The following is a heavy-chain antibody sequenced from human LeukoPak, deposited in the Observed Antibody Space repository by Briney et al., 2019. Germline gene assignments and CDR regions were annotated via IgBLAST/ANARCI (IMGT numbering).Heavy chain of an antibody. Sequence: GSLRLSCAASGFTLSSYAMYWVRQAPGKGLEWVAVISYDGSDKFYADSVKGRFTISRDSSKNTLYLQMNSLRPEDTAVYYCARARPSMWIDYWGQGTLVTVSS. CDR2: ISYDGSDK. CDR3: ARARPSMWIDY. CDR1: GFTLSSYA. D-gene: IGHD5-12*01. J-gene: IGHJ4*02. V-gene: IGHV3-30*04.